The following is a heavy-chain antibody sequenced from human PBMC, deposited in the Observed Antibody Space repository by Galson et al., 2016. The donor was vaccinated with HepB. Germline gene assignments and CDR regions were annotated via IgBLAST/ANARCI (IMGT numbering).Heavy chain of an antibody. Sequence: SLRLSCAASGFTFSHYAMSWVRQAPGKGLEWVSLVSGTGRRTYYADSVKGRFTISRDNSKNTLSLQMNSLRAEDTALYYCAKGARSIVLVPPAPCDYWGQGTLVTVSS. CDR2: VSGTGRRT. V-gene: IGHV3-23*01. J-gene: IGHJ4*02. D-gene: IGHD2-2*01. CDR3: AKGARSIVLVPPAPCDY. CDR1: GFTFSHYA.